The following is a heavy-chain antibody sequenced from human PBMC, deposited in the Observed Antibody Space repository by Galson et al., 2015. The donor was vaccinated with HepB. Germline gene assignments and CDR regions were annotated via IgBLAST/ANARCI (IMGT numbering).Heavy chain of an antibody. CDR3: ARNPIGEERRFFDY. V-gene: IGHV3-30-3*01. CDR2: ISYDGSNK. J-gene: IGHJ4*02. D-gene: IGHD1-1*01. CDR1: GFTFSSYA. Sequence: SLRLSCAASGFTFSSYAMHWVRQAPGKGLEWVAVISYDGSNKYYADSVKGRFTISRDNSKNTLYLQMNSLRAEDTAVYYCARNPIGEERRFFDYWGQGTLVTVSS.